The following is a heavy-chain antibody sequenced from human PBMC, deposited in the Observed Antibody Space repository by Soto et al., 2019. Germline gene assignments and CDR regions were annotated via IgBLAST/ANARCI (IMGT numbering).Heavy chain of an antibody. CDR2: IIPIFGTA. Sequence: AASVRSPARLLEAPSAAMLSAGCDRPLDKGLWMGGIIPIFGTANYAQKFQGRVTITADESTSTAYMELSSLRSEDTAVYYCARTGGYCSSTSCYTIDAFDIWGQGTMVTVSS. CDR1: EAPSAAML. J-gene: IGHJ3*02. CDR3: ARTGGYCSSTSCYTIDAFDI. V-gene: IGHV1-69*13. D-gene: IGHD2-2*02.